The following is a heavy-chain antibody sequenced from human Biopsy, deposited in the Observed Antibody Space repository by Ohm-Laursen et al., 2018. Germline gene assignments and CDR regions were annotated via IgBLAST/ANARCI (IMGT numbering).Heavy chain of an antibody. V-gene: IGHV4-4*07. D-gene: IGHD3-3*01. CDR3: ARLYRLDDYWNDDPPDAFDV. CDR2: IYSSGFT. Sequence: SDTLSLTCTVSGGSINYFYWSWIRQPAGKGLEWIGRIYSSGFTTHNPSLKSRVSMSVDTSKNQFSLELTSVTAADTAVFFCARLYRLDDYWNDDPPDAFDVWGQGTMVTVSS. J-gene: IGHJ3*01. CDR1: GGSINYFY.